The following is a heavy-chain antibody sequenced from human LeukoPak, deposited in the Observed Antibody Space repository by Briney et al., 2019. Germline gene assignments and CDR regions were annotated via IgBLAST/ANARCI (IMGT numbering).Heavy chain of an antibody. CDR2: IKYDGSEK. Sequence: GGSLILSCAASGFTFSTYWMSWVRQAPGKGLEWVASIKYDGSEKYYVDSVKGRFTISRDNAKNSLYLQMSSLRAEDTAVYYCARGKSDIDFWGQGTLVTVSS. J-gene: IGHJ4*02. D-gene: IGHD2-21*02. CDR1: GFTFSTYW. V-gene: IGHV3-7*01. CDR3: ARGKSDIDF.